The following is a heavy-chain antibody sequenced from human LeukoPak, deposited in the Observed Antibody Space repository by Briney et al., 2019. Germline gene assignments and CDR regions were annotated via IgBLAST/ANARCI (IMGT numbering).Heavy chain of an antibody. CDR1: GYTFTGYY. CDR2: INPSGGST. D-gene: IGHD3-10*01. CDR3: ARLPRGWRFGPRYYYMDV. J-gene: IGHJ6*03. V-gene: IGHV1-46*01. Sequence: ASVKVSCKASGYTFTGYYMHWVRQAPGQGLEWMGIINPSGGSTSYAQKFQGRVTMTRDMSTSTVYMDLSSLRSEDTAVYYCARLPRGWRFGPRYYYMDVWGKGTTVTVSS.